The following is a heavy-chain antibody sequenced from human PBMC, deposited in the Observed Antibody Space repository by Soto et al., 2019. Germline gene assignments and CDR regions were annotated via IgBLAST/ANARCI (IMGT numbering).Heavy chain of an antibody. Sequence: EVQLVESGGGLVQPGRSLRLSCAASGFTFDDYAMHWVRQAPGKGLELVSGISWNSGSIGYADSVKGRFTISRDNAKNSLDLQMNSLRAEDTALYYCAKGRSTSWMDYMDVWGKGTTVTVSS. CDR2: ISWNSGSI. V-gene: IGHV3-9*01. CDR1: GFTFDDYA. CDR3: AKGRSTSWMDYMDV. D-gene: IGHD2-2*01. J-gene: IGHJ6*03.